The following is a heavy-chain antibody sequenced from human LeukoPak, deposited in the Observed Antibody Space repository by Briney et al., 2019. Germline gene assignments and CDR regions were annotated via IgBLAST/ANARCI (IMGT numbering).Heavy chain of an antibody. Sequence: PSQTLSLTCTVSGGSISSGDYYWSWIRQPPGQGLEWIGYIYYSGSTYYNPSLKSRVTISVDTSKNQFSLELSSVTAADTAVYYCARVPYGDYALGYWGQGTLVTVSS. J-gene: IGHJ4*02. V-gene: IGHV4-30-4*01. CDR2: IYYSGST. D-gene: IGHD4-17*01. CDR1: GGSISSGDYY. CDR3: ARVPYGDYALGY.